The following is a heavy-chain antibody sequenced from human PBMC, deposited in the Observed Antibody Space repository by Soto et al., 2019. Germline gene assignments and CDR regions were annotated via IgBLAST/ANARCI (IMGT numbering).Heavy chain of an antibody. CDR3: ARGGDIAAAGATWFDP. V-gene: IGHV4-4*02. J-gene: IGHJ5*02. Sequence: QVQLQESGPGLVKPSGTLSLTCAVSGGSISSSNWWSWARQPPGKGLEWIGEIYHSGSTNYNPSLKSPVTISVDTSKNQFSLKLSSVTAADPAVYYCARGGDIAAAGATWFDPWGQGTLVTVSS. CDR1: GGSISSSNW. D-gene: IGHD6-13*01. CDR2: IYHSGST.